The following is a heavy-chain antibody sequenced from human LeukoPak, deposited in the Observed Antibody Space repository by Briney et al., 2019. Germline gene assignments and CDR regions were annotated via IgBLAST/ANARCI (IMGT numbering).Heavy chain of an antibody. V-gene: IGHV3-21*01. CDR3: ARESGSRSYYYYMDI. J-gene: IGHJ6*03. Sequence: GGSLRLSCAASGFSFSTYSMNWVRQAPGKGLEWVSSISSTSSYIYYADSLKGRFTISRDNAKNSMYLQMNSLRAEDTAVYYCARESGSRSYYYYMDIWGKGTTVTVSS. CDR1: GFSFSTYS. CDR2: ISSTSSYI. D-gene: IGHD2-2*01.